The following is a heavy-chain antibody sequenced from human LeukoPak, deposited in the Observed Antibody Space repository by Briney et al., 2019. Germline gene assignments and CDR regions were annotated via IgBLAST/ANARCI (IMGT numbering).Heavy chain of an antibody. Sequence: SETLSLTCTVSGASVTDYYWSWIRQSPGKGLEWISYIHHSGNSDYNPSLRSRVTTSLDTSKTQFSLNLISVTAADTAVYYCTRGHWGLQSWSQGTLVTVSS. D-gene: IGHD7-27*01. CDR3: TRGHWGLQS. V-gene: IGHV4-59*02. CDR1: GASVTDYY. CDR2: IHHSGNS. J-gene: IGHJ5*02.